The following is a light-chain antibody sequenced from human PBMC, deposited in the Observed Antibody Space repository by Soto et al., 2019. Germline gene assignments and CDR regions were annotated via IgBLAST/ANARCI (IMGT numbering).Light chain of an antibody. J-gene: IGKJ4*01. Sequence: EIVMTQSPANLSLSPGERATLSCRASQSVTTYLVWYQQKPGQAPRLLIYDATNRATGIPARFTAAVSGTDFTLTISSLEPEDSAVYFCQQRTTWPLTFGGGTKVEIK. V-gene: IGKV3-11*01. CDR3: QQRTTWPLT. CDR1: QSVTTY. CDR2: DAT.